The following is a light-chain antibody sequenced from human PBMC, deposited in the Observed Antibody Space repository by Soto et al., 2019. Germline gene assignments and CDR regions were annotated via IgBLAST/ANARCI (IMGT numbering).Light chain of an antibody. CDR2: GAS. CDR1: QSVSRI. J-gene: IGKJ1*01. V-gene: IGKV3-15*01. CDR3: QQYDASLWT. Sequence: EIVMTQSPATLSVSPGERTTLSCRASQSVSRILAWYQQKPGQAPRLLIYGASTRATGIPVRFSGSGSGTEFTLTISSLQSEDFAVYYCQQYDASLWTFGQGTKVEIK.